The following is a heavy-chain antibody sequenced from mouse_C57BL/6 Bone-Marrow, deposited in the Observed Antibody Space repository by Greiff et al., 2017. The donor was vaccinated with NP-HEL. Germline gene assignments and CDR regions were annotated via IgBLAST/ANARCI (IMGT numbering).Heavy chain of an antibody. V-gene: IGHV8-12*01. CDR1: GFSLSTSGMG. Sequence: QVTLNESGPGILQSSQTLSLTCSFSGFSLSTSGMGVSWIRQPSGKGLEWLAHIYWDDDKRYNPSLKSRLTISKATSRNQVFLKITSVDTADTATYYCARIYDGYLYAMDYWGQGTSVTVSS. CDR2: IYWDDDK. D-gene: IGHD2-3*01. CDR3: ARIYDGYLYAMDY. J-gene: IGHJ4*01.